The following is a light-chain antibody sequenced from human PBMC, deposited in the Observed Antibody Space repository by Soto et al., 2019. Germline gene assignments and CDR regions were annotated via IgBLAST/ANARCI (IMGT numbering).Light chain of an antibody. CDR1: QGISNY. Sequence: DIQMTQSPSSLSASVGDRVTITCRASQGISNYLAWYQQKPGKVPKLLIYAASTLQSGVPSRFSGSGADTDFTLTISSLQPEDVASYYCQKYNSDPRTFGQGTKVEIK. V-gene: IGKV1-27*01. CDR2: AAS. CDR3: QKYNSDPRT. J-gene: IGKJ1*01.